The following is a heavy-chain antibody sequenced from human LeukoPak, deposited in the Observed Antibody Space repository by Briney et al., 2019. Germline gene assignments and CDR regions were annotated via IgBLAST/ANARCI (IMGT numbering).Heavy chain of an antibody. CDR3: ASSGYYRGFDY. J-gene: IGHJ4*02. Sequence: SETLSLTCAVSGGSISSGGYSWSWIRQPPGKGLEWIGYIYHSGSTYYNPSLKSRVTISVDKSKNQFSLKLSSVTAADTAVYYCASSGYYRGFDYWGQGTLVTVSS. V-gene: IGHV4-30-2*01. CDR2: IYHSGST. CDR1: GGSISSGGYS. D-gene: IGHD3-22*01.